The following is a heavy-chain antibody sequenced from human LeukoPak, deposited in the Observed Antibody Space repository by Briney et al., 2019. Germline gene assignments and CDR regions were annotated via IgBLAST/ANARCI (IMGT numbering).Heavy chain of an antibody. CDR2: INHSGST. V-gene: IGHV4-34*01. D-gene: IGHD1-26*01. CDR3: ARVWLVGATAFDY. Sequence: PSETLSLTCAVYGGSFSGYYWSWIRQPPGKGLEWIGEINHSGSTNYNPSLKSRLTISVDTSKNQFSLKLSSVTAEDTAVYYCARVWLVGATAFDYWGQGTLVTVSS. CDR1: GGSFSGYY. J-gene: IGHJ4*02.